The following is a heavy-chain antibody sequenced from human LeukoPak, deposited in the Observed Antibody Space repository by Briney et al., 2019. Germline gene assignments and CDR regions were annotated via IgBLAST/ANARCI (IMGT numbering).Heavy chain of an antibody. CDR1: GYTFTSYY. D-gene: IGHD3-3*01. Sequence: GASVKVSCKASGYTFTSYYMHWVRQAPGQGLEWMGIVNPSGGSTSYAQKFQGRVTMTRDMSTSTAYMELSRLRSDDTAVYYCARTYYDFWSGYFGWFDPWGQGTLVTVSS. V-gene: IGHV1-46*01. J-gene: IGHJ5*02. CDR3: ARTYYDFWSGYFGWFDP. CDR2: VNPSGGST.